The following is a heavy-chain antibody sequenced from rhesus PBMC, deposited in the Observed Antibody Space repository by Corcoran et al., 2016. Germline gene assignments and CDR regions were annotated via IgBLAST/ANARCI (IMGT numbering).Heavy chain of an antibody. CDR2: ISNGGSIT. V-gene: IGHV3S5*01. CDR1: GFTFSSYG. J-gene: IGHJ6*01. Sequence: EVQLVESGGGLVQPGGSLRLSCAASGFTFSSYGMGWVRPAPGRGLEWVSYISNGGSITYYADSVKGRFTISRDNSKNTLSLQMNSLRAEDTAVYYCAKPYGLDSWGQGVVVTVSS. CDR3: AKPYGLDS.